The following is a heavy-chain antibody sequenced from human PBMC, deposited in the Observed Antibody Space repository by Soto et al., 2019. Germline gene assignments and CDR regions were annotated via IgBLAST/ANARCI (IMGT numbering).Heavy chain of an antibody. D-gene: IGHD3-10*01. J-gene: IGHJ4*02. Sequence: VGSLRLSCAASGFTFSNYAMSWVRQAPGKGLEWVSEISASGGTTYHADSVKGRFTISRDNSKNMLYLQMNSLRVEDSAEYYCAKEFGADWGQGTQVTVSS. CDR3: AKEFGAD. CDR2: ISASGGTT. CDR1: GFTFSNYA. V-gene: IGHV3-23*01.